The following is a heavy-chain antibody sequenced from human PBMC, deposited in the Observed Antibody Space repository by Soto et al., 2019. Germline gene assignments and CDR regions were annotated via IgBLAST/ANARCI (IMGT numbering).Heavy chain of an antibody. CDR1: GGSVSSGSCY. J-gene: IGHJ4*02. V-gene: IGHV4-61*01. CDR3: ARVGRITGTTILDY. D-gene: IGHD1-7*01. Sequence: QVQLQESGPGLVKPSETLSLTCPVSGGSVSSGSCYWSWIRQPPGKGLEWIGYIYFSGSTNYNPSLKSRVTISVDTSKNQFSLKLSSVTAADTAVYYCARVGRITGTTILDYLGQGTLVTVSS. CDR2: IYFSGST.